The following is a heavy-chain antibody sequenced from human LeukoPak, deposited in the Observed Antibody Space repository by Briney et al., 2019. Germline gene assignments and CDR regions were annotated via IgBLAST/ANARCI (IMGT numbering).Heavy chain of an antibody. CDR2: LSSSGGST. CDR1: GFFFSNYD. J-gene: IGHJ4*02. Sequence: SGGSLRLSCVASGFFFSNYDMNWVRQAPGKGLEWVSGLSSSGGSTFYADSVKGRFTISRDNSKNTVYLQMNSLRGEDTAIYYSARGVTVTTDFWGQGTLVTVSS. CDR3: ARGVTVTTDF. D-gene: IGHD4-17*01. V-gene: IGHV3-23*01.